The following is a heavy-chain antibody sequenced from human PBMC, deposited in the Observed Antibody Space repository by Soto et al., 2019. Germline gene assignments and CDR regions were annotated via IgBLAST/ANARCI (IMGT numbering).Heavy chain of an antibody. D-gene: IGHD6-13*01. J-gene: IGHJ6*02. CDR3: ARDLDLYSSSWSYYYYGMDV. Sequence: ASVQVSCKASGYTFTSYGMSWVRQPRGQGLEGMGWISAYNGNTNYAQKLQGRVTMTTDTSTSTAYMELRSLRSDDTAVYYCARDLDLYSSSWSYYYYGMDVWGQGTTVTVSS. CDR1: GYTFTSYG. CDR2: ISAYNGNT. V-gene: IGHV1-18*04.